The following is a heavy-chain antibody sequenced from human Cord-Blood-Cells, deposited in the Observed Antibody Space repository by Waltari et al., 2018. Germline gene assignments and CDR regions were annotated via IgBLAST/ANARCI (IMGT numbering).Heavy chain of an antibody. CDR3: AREGYSSSWYDAFDI. V-gene: IGHV1-69*01. CDR2: IIPIFGTA. CDR1: GGTFSSHD. J-gene: IGHJ3*02. D-gene: IGHD6-13*01. Sequence: QVQLVQSGAEVKKPVSSVKVSCKASGGTFSSHDISWVRQAPGQGLEWMGGIIPIFGTANYAQKFQGRVTITADESTSTAYMELSSLRSEDTAVYYCAREGYSSSWYDAFDIWGQGTMVTVSS.